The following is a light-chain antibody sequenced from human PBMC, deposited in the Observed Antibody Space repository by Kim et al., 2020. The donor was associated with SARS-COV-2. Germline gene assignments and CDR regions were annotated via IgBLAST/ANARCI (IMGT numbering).Light chain of an antibody. J-gene: IGKJ5*01. Sequence: SVGDRITITRRTSQRIGKYLHWYQQKPGKAPKVMIYEASSLQSGVPSRFSGSGSGTDFTLTISTLQPEDFATYYCQQSYSTPRITFGQGTRLEIK. V-gene: IGKV1-39*01. CDR1: QRIGKY. CDR2: EAS. CDR3: QQSYSTPRIT.